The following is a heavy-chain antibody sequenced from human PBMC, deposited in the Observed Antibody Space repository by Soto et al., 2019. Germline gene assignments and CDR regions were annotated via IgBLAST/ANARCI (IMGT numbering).Heavy chain of an antibody. CDR2: IHAGNGNT. CDR3: ARVSGYYLPDF. Sequence: QVQLVQSGAEEKKPGASVKVSCKASGYTFTNYAMHWVRQAPGQRLEWMGWIHAGNGNTKYSQKFQGRVTITRDTYESTAYMELSSLRSEDTAVYYCARVSGYYLPDFWGQGTLVTVSS. D-gene: IGHD5-12*01. CDR1: GYTFTNYA. J-gene: IGHJ4*02. V-gene: IGHV1-3*05.